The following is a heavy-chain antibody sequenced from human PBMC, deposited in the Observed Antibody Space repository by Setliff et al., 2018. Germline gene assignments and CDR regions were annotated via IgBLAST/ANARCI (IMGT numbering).Heavy chain of an antibody. D-gene: IGHD3-16*01. V-gene: IGHV4-34*12. J-gene: IGHJ4*01. CDR2: ALQGGST. CDR1: GESISDSY. CDR3: XXXLVXXXXXYPYAEYFQY. Sequence: PSETLSLTCGVYGESISDSYWSWIRQPPGRALEWIGEALQGGSTNYNPSLRGRVIISXXXXKRXXXXXXXXXXXXXXXXXXXXXXLVXXXXXYPYAEYFQYWGDGTLVTVSS.